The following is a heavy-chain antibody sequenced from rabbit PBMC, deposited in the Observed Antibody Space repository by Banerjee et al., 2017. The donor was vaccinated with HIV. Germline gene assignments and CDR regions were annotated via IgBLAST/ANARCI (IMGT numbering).Heavy chain of an antibody. Sequence: QSLEESGGDLVKPGASLTLTCTASGFSFSSNYWICWVRQAPGKGLEWIGCIVTGSGSTYYANWAKGRFTISKTSSTTVTLQMTSLTAADTATYFCAREANSYDDYGDYVMGDYYGMDLWGPGTLVTVS. CDR1: GFSFSSNYW. J-gene: IGHJ6*01. CDR2: IVTGSGST. D-gene: IGHD2-1*01. V-gene: IGHV1S40*01. CDR3: AREANSYDDYGDYVMGDYYGMDL.